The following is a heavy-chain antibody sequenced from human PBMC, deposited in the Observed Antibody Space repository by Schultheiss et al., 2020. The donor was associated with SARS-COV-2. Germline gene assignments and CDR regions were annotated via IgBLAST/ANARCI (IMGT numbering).Heavy chain of an antibody. CDR2: INHSGST. Sequence: SETLSLTCAVYGGSFSGYYWSWIRQPPGKGLEWIGEINHSGSTNYNPSLKSRVTISVDTSKNQFSLKLSSVTAADTAVYYCARRTANHIWPYYYYGMDVWGQGTTVTVSS. CDR3: ARRTANHIWPYYYYGMDV. J-gene: IGHJ6*02. CDR1: GGSFSGYY. D-gene: IGHD1-14*01. V-gene: IGHV4-34*01.